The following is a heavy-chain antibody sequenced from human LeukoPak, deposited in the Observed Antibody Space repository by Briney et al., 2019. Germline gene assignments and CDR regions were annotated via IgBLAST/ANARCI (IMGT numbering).Heavy chain of an antibody. D-gene: IGHD6-19*01. J-gene: IGHJ3*01. Sequence: SQTLSLTCAISGDSVSSNSAAWNWSRQSPSRGLEWLGRTYYRSKWYNDYAVSVKSRITINPDTSKTQFSLQLNSVTPEDTAVYYCARSSPDPGIAVAGTVFAFDLWGQGTMVTVSS. CDR2: TYYRSKWYN. CDR3: ARSSPDPGIAVAGTVFAFDL. CDR1: GDSVSSNSAA. V-gene: IGHV6-1*01.